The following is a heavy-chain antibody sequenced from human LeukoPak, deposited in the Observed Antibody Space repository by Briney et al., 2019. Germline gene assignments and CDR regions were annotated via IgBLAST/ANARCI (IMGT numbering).Heavy chain of an antibody. V-gene: IGHV3-48*03. D-gene: IGHD3-10*01. CDR2: ISSSGSTI. J-gene: IGHJ4*02. Sequence: GGSLRLSCAASGFTFSSYEMNWVRQAPAKGLEGVSYISSSGSTIYYADSVQGRFTISRDNAKNSLYLQMNSLRAEDTAVYYCARETSGYYYGSGSLDYWGQGTLVTVSS. CDR3: ARETSGYYYGSGSLDY. CDR1: GFTFSSYE.